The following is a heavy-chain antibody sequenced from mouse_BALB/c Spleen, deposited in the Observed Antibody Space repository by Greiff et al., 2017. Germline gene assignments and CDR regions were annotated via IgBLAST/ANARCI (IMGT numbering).Heavy chain of an antibody. CDR1: GYSFTGYF. Sequence: DVKLVESGPELVKPGASVKISCKASGYSFTGYFMNWVMQSHGKSLEWIGRINPYNGDTFYNQKFKGKATLTVDKSSSTAHMELRSLASEDSAVYYCARGGMSMDYWGQGTTLTVSS. CDR2: INPYNGDT. V-gene: IGHV1-20*02. CDR3: ARGGMSMDY. D-gene: IGHD2-10*02. J-gene: IGHJ2*01.